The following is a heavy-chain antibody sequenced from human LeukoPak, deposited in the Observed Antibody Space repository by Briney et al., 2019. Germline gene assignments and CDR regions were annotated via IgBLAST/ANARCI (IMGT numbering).Heavy chain of an antibody. D-gene: IGHD2-15*01. CDR1: GGTFSSYA. CDR2: INPSGGST. J-gene: IGHJ6*03. CDR3: ARVRGGGIGDYMDV. Sequence: ASVKVSCKASGGTFSSYAISWVRQAPGQGLEWMGIINPSGGSTSYAQKFQGRVTMTRDTSTSTVYMELRSLRSDDTAVYYCARVRGGGIGDYMDVWGKGTTVTVSS. V-gene: IGHV1-46*01.